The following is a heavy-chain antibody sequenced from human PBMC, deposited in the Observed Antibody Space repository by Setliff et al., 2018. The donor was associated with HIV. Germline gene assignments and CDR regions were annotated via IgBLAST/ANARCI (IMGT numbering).Heavy chain of an antibody. D-gene: IGHD3-22*01. J-gene: IGHJ3*02. CDR3: ARGATYYYDSSGYYSLLADAFDI. CDR2: IIPILGIK. Sequence: ASVKVSCKAPGGTFSSYAISWVRQAPGQGLEWMGGIIPILGIKKYAQKFQGRVTITADKSTSTAYMELSSLRSEDTAVYYCARGATYYYDSSGYYSLLADAFDIWGQGTMVTVSS. V-gene: IGHV1-69*10. CDR1: GGTFSSYA.